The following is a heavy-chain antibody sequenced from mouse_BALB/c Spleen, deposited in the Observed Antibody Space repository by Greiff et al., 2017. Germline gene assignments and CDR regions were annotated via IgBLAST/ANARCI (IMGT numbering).Heavy chain of an antibody. CDR2: IDPYYGGT. V-gene: IGHV1-39*01. Sequence: VHVKQSGPELEKPGASVKISCKASGYSFTGYNMNWVKQSNGKSLEWIGNIDPYYGGTSYNQKFKGKATLTVDKSSSTAYMQLKSLTSEDSAVYYCARMGPMIRYYAMDYWGQGTSVTVSS. J-gene: IGHJ4*01. CDR3: ARMGPMIRYYAMDY. CDR1: GYSFTGYN. D-gene: IGHD2-3*01.